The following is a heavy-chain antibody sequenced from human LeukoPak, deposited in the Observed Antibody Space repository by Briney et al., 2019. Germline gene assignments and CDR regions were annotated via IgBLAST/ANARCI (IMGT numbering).Heavy chain of an antibody. CDR3: ASGDQGLDY. Sequence: SQTLSLTCTVSGGSVSSGGYYWCWIRQPPGKGLDWIGYIYHNRNTYYNPSLRSRVTISVDRSENQFSLQLNSVTPEDTAVYYCASGDQGLDYWGQGTLVTVSS. CDR2: IYHNRNT. J-gene: IGHJ4*02. D-gene: IGHD3-10*01. V-gene: IGHV4-30-2*01. CDR1: GGSVSSGGYY.